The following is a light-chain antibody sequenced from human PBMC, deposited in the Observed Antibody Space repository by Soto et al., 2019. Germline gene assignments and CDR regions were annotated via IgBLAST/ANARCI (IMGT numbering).Light chain of an antibody. CDR2: EVN. CDR3: CSYAGNGAWV. V-gene: IGLV2-23*02. CDR1: GGDVGTYDL. Sequence: QLVLTQPASVSGSPGQSITISCAGSGGDVGTYDLLSWYQQIPGKAPKLIIFEVNRRPSGVSDRFSGSKSGNTASLTISGLQAEDEADFFCCSYAGNGAWVFGGGTKVTVL. J-gene: IGLJ3*02.